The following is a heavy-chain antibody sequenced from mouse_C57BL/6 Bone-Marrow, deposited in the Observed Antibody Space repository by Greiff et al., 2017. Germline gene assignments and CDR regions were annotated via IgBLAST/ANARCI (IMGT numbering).Heavy chain of an antibody. CDR2: ISNLAYSI. Sequence: EVQGVESGGGLVQPGGSLKLSCAASGFTFSDYGMAWVRQAPRKGPEWVAFISNLAYSIYYADTVTGRFTISRENAKNTLYLEMSSLRSADTAMYYCARQRGNYCYFDVWGTGTTVTVSS. V-gene: IGHV5-15*01. J-gene: IGHJ1*03. CDR3: ARQRGNYCYFDV. CDR1: GFTFSDYG. D-gene: IGHD2-1*01.